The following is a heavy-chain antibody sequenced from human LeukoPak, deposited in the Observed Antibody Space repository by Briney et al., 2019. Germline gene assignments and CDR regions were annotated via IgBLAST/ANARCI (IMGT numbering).Heavy chain of an antibody. CDR1: GGTFSSYA. CDR3: ATTGGGYSYALDY. V-gene: IGHV1-69*05. D-gene: IGHD5-18*01. Sequence: VASVKVSCKASGGTFSSYAISWVRQAPGQGLEWMGGIIPIFGTANYAQKFQGRVTITTDESTSTAYMELSSLRSEDTAVYYCATTGGGYSYALDYWGKEPWSPSSQ. J-gene: IGHJ4*01. CDR2: IIPIFGTA.